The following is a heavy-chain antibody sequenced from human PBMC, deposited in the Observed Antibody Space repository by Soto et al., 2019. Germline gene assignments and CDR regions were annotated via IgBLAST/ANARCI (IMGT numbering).Heavy chain of an antibody. Sequence: GESLKISCKGSGYSFTSYWIGWVRQMPGKGLEWMGIIYPGDSDTRYSPSFQGQVTISADKSISTAYLQWSSLKASDTAMYYCARHGPAWIVRGVIHNIGAEGGYYMDVWGKGTTVTVSS. V-gene: IGHV5-51*01. J-gene: IGHJ6*03. CDR1: GYSFTSYW. CDR3: ARHGPAWIVRGVIHNIGAEGGYYMDV. CDR2: IYPGDSDT. D-gene: IGHD3-10*02.